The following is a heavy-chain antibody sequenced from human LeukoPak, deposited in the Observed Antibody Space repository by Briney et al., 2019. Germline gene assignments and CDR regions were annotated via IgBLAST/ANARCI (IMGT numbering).Heavy chain of an antibody. CDR1: GYTFTSYA. V-gene: IGHV7-4-1*02. Sequence: VSVKVSCKASGYTFTSYAMNWVRQAPGQGLEWMGWINTNTGNPTYAQGFTGRFVFSLDTSVSTAYLQISSLKAEDTAVYYCARDSGSHSYYYYYYMDVWGKGTTVTVSS. CDR2: INTNTGNP. D-gene: IGHD3-10*01. CDR3: ARDSGSHSYYYYYYMDV. J-gene: IGHJ6*03.